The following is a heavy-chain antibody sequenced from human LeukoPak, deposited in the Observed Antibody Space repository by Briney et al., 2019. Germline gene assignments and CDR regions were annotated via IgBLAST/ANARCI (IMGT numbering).Heavy chain of an antibody. Sequence: GGSLRLSCAASGFTFSSYGMNWVRQAPGKRLEWVSYISSRSDSIYYADSVKGRFTISRDNAETSLYLQMNSLRDEDTAVYCCARAMRSGYDYWGQGTLVTVSS. CDR2: ISSRSDSI. D-gene: IGHD5-12*01. CDR1: GFTFSSYG. J-gene: IGHJ4*02. V-gene: IGHV3-48*02. CDR3: ARAMRSGYDY.